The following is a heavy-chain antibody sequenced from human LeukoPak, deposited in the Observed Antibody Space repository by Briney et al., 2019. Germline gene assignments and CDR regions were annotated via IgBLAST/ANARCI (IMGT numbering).Heavy chain of an antibody. CDR2: ITSSGGTK. CDR3: ARDGRSGD. CDR1: GLSLSDYY. J-gene: IGHJ3*01. Sequence: GGSLRLSCAASGLSLSDYYMSWIRQAPGKGLEWVSSITSSGGTKYYADPVKGRFTISRDNAKNSLYLEMNSLRVEDTAMYYCARDGRSGDRGQGTMVTVSS. D-gene: IGHD3-10*01. V-gene: IGHV3-11*04.